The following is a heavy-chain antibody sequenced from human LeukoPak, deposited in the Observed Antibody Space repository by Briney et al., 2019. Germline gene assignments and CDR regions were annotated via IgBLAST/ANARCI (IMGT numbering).Heavy chain of an antibody. Sequence: ASVKVSCKASGYTFTAYYMHWVRQAPGQGPEWMGWINPKSGGTNYAQKFQGRVTMTRDTSISTAYMELSRLRSDDTTVYYCARDTSYSSGWYSGVFDIWGQGTMVTVSS. V-gene: IGHV1-2*02. D-gene: IGHD6-19*01. J-gene: IGHJ3*02. CDR2: INPKSGGT. CDR1: GYTFTAYY. CDR3: ARDTSYSSGWYSGVFDI.